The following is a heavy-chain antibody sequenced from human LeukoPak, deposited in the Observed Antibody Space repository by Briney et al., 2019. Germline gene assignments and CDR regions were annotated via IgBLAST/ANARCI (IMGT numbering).Heavy chain of an antibody. D-gene: IGHD2-2*01. V-gene: IGHV4-38-2*02. Sequence: SETLSLTCTVSGYSISRGYSWGWIRQPPGKGLEWIGNIYHSGSTYYNPSLKSRVTISVDTSKNQFSLKLSSVTAADTAVYYCASGNRLGYCTSISCYGLFDYWGQGTLVTVSS. CDR1: GYSISRGYS. CDR3: ASGNRLGYCTSISCYGLFDY. CDR2: IYHSGST. J-gene: IGHJ4*02.